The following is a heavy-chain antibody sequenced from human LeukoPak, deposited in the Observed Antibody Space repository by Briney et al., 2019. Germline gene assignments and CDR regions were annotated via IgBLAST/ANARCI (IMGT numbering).Heavy chain of an antibody. D-gene: IGHD6-25*01. V-gene: IGHV3-23*01. J-gene: IGHJ4*02. CDR2: VSGSGGGT. CDR3: TKRGSDYAVY. Sequence: GGSLRLSCAASGFTLSSYAMSWVRQAPGKGLEWASAVSGSGGGTFYADSVKGRFTISRDNSKNTLYLQMNSLRAEDTAVYYCTKRGSDYAVYWGQGTLATVSS. CDR1: GFTLSSYA.